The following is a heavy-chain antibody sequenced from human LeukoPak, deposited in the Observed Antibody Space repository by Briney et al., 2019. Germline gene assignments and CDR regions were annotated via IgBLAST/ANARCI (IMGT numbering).Heavy chain of an antibody. J-gene: IGHJ4*02. CDR1: GGSVIRDNYY. CDR3: ARDLGGIYFDY. Sequence: PSETLSLTCTVSGGSVIRDNYYWTWIRQAPGKGLEWIGYVYYSGSTNYNPSLRSRVTISVDTSKNQLSLKLSSVTAADTAVYYCARDLGGIYFDYWGQGTLVTVSS. D-gene: IGHD1-26*01. V-gene: IGHV4-61*01. CDR2: VYYSGST.